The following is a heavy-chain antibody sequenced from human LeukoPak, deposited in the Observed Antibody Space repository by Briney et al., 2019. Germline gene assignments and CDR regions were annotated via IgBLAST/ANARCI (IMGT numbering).Heavy chain of an antibody. CDR2: INPNSGGT. D-gene: IGHD6-19*01. J-gene: IGHJ6*03. CDR1: GYTFTGYY. CDR3: ARATSGYSSGWYYYYMDV. V-gene: IGHV1-2*02. Sequence: VASVKVSCKASGYTFTGYYMHWVRQAPGQGLEWMGWINPNSGGTNYAQKFQGRVTMTRDTSISTAYMELSSLRSEDTAVYYCARATSGYSSGWYYYYMDVWGKGTTVTVSS.